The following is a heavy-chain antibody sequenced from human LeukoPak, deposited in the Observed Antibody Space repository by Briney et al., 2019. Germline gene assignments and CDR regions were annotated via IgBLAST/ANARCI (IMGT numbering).Heavy chain of an antibody. Sequence: SETLSLTCTVSGGSISSYYWSWIRQPPGKGLEWIGYIYTSESTNYNPSLKSRVTISVDTSKNQFSLKLSSVTAADTAVYYCARHSLPSGSYFDYWGQGTLVTVSS. V-gene: IGHV4-4*09. CDR1: GGSISSYY. J-gene: IGHJ4*02. D-gene: IGHD1-26*01. CDR2: IYTSEST. CDR3: ARHSLPSGSYFDY.